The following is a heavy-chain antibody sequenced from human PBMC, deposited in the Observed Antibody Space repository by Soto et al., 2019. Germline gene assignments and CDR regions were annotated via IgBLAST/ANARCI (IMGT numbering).Heavy chain of an antibody. CDR1: GGSISSGDYY. Sequence: TSETLSLTCTVSGGSISSGDYYWSWIRQPPGKGLEWIGYIYYSGSTYYNPSLKSRVTISVDTSKNQFSLKLSSVTAADTAVYYWARDGSYYYDSSGYDAFDIWGQGXMVTV. V-gene: IGHV4-30-4*01. CDR3: ARDGSYYYDSSGYDAFDI. CDR2: IYYSGST. D-gene: IGHD3-22*01. J-gene: IGHJ3*02.